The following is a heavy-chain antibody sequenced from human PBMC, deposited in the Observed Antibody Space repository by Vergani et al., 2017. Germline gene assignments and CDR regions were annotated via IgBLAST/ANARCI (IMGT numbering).Heavy chain of an antibody. Sequence: EVQLVESGGGLVQPGGSLRLSCAASGFTFSTYAMNWVRHAPGRGLEWVSYISRSGSTIYYADSVKGRFTISRDNARNSLYLQMNSLRAEDTAVYYCARERYCRSITCLNYDFDYWGQGTLVTVSS. CDR2: ISRSGSTI. J-gene: IGHJ4*02. CDR1: GFTFSTYA. CDR3: ARERYCRSITCLNYDFDY. D-gene: IGHD2-2*01. V-gene: IGHV3-48*03.